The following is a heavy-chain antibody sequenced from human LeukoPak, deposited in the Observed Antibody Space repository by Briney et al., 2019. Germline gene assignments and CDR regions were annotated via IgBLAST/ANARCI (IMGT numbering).Heavy chain of an antibody. CDR1: GGSITNSIFS. CDR3: ARSSLSGSGGGFDY. Sequence: KPSETLSLTCTVSGGSITNSIFSWGWIRQPPGKGLEWIGSIYYSGSTYYNPSLKSRVTISVDTSKNQFSLKLSSVTAADTAVYYCARSSLSGSGGGFDYWGQGTLVTVSS. J-gene: IGHJ4*02. D-gene: IGHD3-10*01. CDR2: IYYSGST. V-gene: IGHV4-39*01.